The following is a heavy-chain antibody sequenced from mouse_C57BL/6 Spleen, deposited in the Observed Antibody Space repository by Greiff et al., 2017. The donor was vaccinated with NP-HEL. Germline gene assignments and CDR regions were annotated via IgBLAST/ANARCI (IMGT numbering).Heavy chain of an antibody. CDR1: GFTFSSYT. J-gene: IGHJ1*03. CDR2: ISGGGGNT. D-gene: IGHD1-2*01. V-gene: IGHV5-9*01. Sequence: EVQRVESGGGLVKPGGSLKLSCAASGFTFSSYTMSWVRQTPEKRLEWVATISGGGGNTYYPDSVKGRFTISRDNAKNTLYLQMSSLRSEDTSLYYCAGEFITPGRYVDVWGTGTTVTVSS. CDR3: AGEFITPGRYVDV.